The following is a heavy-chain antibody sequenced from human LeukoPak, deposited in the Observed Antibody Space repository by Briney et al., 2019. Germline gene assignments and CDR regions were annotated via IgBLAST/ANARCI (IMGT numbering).Heavy chain of an antibody. CDR2: INSDGSST. CDR3: ARASSPGINWFDP. CDR1: GFTFSSYW. Sequence: GGSLRLSCAASGFTFSSYWMHWVRQAPRKGLVYVSRINSDGSSTNYADSVKGRFTISRDNAKNTLYLQMNSLRAEDTAVYYCARASSPGINWFDPWGQGTLVTVSS. V-gene: IGHV3-74*01. J-gene: IGHJ5*02.